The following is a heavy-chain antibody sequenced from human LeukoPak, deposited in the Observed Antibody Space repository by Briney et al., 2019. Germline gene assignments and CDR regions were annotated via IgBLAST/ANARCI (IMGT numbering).Heavy chain of an antibody. CDR3: ARGDAPTYYYDTSGYSVGDY. J-gene: IGHJ4*02. D-gene: IGHD3-22*01. Sequence: ASVTVSCKASGYTFTGYYMHWVRQAPGQGLEWMGWIKVNSGGTNYAQKFQGRVTMTRDTSISTAYMELSRLRSDDTAVYYCARGDAPTYYYDTSGYSVGDYWGQGSLVTVSS. CDR1: GYTFTGYY. V-gene: IGHV1-2*02. CDR2: IKVNSGGT.